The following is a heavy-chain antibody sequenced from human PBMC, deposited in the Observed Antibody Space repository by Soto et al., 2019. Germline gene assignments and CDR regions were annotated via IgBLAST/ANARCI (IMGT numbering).Heavy chain of an antibody. V-gene: IGHV4-59*01. D-gene: IGHD3-22*01. CDR1: GGSISSYY. CDR2: IYYSGST. J-gene: IGHJ4*02. CDR3: ARAPPSLNYYDSSGYWGPEFDY. Sequence: QVQLQESGPGLVKPSETLSLTCTVSGGSISSYYWSWIRQPPGKGLEWIGYIYYSGSTNYNPSLKSRVTISVDTSKNQFSLKLSSVTAADTAVYYCARAPPSLNYYDSSGYWGPEFDYWGQGTLVTVSS.